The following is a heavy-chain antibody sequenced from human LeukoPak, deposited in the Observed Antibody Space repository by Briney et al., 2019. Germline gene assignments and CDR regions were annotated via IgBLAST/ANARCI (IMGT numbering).Heavy chain of an antibody. D-gene: IGHD3-10*01. J-gene: IGHJ5*02. CDR3: AKAPYGSGSYYVNL. CDR2: IRGAGDIT. CDR1: GITFSNYG. Sequence: PGGSLRLSCVASGITFSNYGMSWVPQAPGKGLEWVSAIRGAGDITDYADSVKGRFTISRDNSKNILYLQMSSLRAEDTAIYYCAKAPYGSGSYYVNLWGQGTLVTASS. V-gene: IGHV3-23*01.